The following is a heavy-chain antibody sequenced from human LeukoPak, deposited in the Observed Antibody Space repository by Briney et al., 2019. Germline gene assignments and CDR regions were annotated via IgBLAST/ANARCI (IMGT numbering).Heavy chain of an antibody. Sequence: PGGSLRLSCAASGFTFRTYWMHWVRQVPGKGLVWVSRISSDGSSTIYADSVKGRFTISRDNANNTLYLQMNSLRGEETAVYYCAREWALPGAYYMDVWGKGTTVTVSS. D-gene: IGHD1-26*01. V-gene: IGHV3-74*01. CDR1: GFTFRTYW. CDR3: AREWALPGAYYMDV. J-gene: IGHJ6*03. CDR2: ISSDGSST.